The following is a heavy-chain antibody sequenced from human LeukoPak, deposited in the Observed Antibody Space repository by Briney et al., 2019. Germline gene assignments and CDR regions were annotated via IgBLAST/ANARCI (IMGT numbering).Heavy chain of an antibody. V-gene: IGHV3-11*01. CDR2: ISSGGSII. CDR3: AKDYEPLVGVHRWGDWFDP. CDR1: GFTFSDYY. Sequence: GGSLRLSCAASGFTFSDYYMSWIRQAPGKGLEWVSYISSGGSIIYYADSVKGRFTISRDNSKNTLYLQMNSLRAEDTAVYYCAKDYEPLVGVHRWGDWFDPWGQGTLVTVSS. D-gene: IGHD1-26*01. J-gene: IGHJ5*02.